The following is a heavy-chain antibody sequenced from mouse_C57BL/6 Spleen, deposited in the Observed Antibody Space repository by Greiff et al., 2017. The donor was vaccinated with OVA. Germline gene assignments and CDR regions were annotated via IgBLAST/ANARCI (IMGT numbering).Heavy chain of an antibody. CDR3: TRRVTVYYFDY. Sequence: VQLQESGAELVRPGASVTLSCKASGYTFTDYEMHWVKQTPVHGLEWIGAIDPETGGTAYNQKFKGKAILTADKSSSTAYMELRSLTSEDSAVYYCTRRVTVYYFDYWGQGTTLTVSS. V-gene: IGHV1-15*01. D-gene: IGHD2-12*01. J-gene: IGHJ2*01. CDR2: IDPETGGT. CDR1: GYTFTDYE.